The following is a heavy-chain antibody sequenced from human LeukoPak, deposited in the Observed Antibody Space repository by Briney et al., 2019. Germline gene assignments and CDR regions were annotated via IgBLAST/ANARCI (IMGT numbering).Heavy chain of an antibody. D-gene: IGHD6-19*01. Sequence: SVKVSCKASGGTFSSYAISWVRQAPGQGLEWMGSIIPILGIANYAQKFQGRVTITADKSTSTAYMELSSLRSEDTAVYYCATRLGQQWTYWGQGTLVTVSS. CDR3: ATRLGQQWTY. CDR2: IIPILGIA. V-gene: IGHV1-69*04. J-gene: IGHJ4*02. CDR1: GGTFSSYA.